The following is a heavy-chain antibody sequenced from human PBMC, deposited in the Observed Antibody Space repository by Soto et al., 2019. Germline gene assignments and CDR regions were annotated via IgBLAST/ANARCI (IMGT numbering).Heavy chain of an antibody. V-gene: IGHV3-9*01. CDR1: GFTFDDYA. Sequence: AGGSLRLSCAASGFTFDDYAMHWVRQAPGKGLEWVSGISWNSGSIGYADFVKGRFSISRDNAKNSLYLQMNSLRAEDTALYYCAKDIWHCSRGSCYYYYGMDVWGQGTTVTVSS. CDR3: AKDIWHCSRGSCYYYYGMDV. J-gene: IGHJ6*02. CDR2: ISWNSGSI. D-gene: IGHD2-15*01.